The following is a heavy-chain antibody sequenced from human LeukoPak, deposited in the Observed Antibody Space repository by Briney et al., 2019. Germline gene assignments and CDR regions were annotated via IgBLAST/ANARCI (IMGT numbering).Heavy chain of an antibody. CDR3: ARNTAVAGTGFDY. J-gene: IGHJ4*02. D-gene: IGHD6-19*01. CDR2: MNPNSGNT. CDR1: GYTFTSYD. V-gene: IGHV1-8*01. Sequence: ASVKVSCKASGYTFTSYDINWVRRATGQGLEWMGWMNPNSGNTGYAQKFQGRVTMTRNTSISTAYMELSSLRSEDTAVYYCARNTAVAGTGFDYWGQGTLVTVSS.